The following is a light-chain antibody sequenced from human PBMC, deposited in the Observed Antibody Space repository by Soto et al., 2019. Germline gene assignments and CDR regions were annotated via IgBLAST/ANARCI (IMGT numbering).Light chain of an antibody. J-gene: IGKJ1*01. CDR3: QQYKTYWT. CDR2: GAS. V-gene: IGKV3-20*01. CDR1: QSVSISY. Sequence: EIVLTQSPGTLSLSPGERATLSCRASQSVSISYLAWYQQKPGQAPRLLIHGASSRATGTPDRFSGSGSGADFTLTISRLEPEDFAVYYCQQYKTYWTFGQG.